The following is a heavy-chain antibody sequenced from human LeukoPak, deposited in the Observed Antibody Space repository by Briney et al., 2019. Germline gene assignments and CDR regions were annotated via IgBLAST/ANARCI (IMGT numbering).Heavy chain of an antibody. J-gene: IGHJ6*02. CDR2: LSVSGAST. Sequence: GGSLRLSCAASGFTFSSYAMSWVRQAPGRGLEWVSSLSVSGASTYYADSVKGRFTISRDNSKNTLYLQMNSLRAEDTAVYYCAKDLDRKRNYYGSGSYFSEIYYYYYGMDVWGQGTTVTVSS. CDR3: AKDLDRKRNYYGSGSYFSEIYYYYYGMDV. CDR1: GFTFSSYA. V-gene: IGHV3-23*01. D-gene: IGHD3-10*01.